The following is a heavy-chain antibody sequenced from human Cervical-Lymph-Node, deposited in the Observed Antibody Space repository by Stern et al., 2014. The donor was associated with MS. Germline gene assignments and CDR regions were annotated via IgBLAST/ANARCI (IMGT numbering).Heavy chain of an antibody. CDR2: IRQDGSQK. D-gene: IGHD5-18*01. V-gene: IGHV3-7*01. CDR3: ARAAYSDEGMDH. Sequence: EMQLVESGGGLVQPGGSLRLSCAASGFTFDKYWMTWVRQAPGKGLEWVANIRQDGSQKNYDESVKGRFTISRDNAKTSLYLQMNSLRAEDSGVYYCARAAYSDEGMDHWGQGTLVTVSS. J-gene: IGHJ4*02. CDR1: GFTFDKYW.